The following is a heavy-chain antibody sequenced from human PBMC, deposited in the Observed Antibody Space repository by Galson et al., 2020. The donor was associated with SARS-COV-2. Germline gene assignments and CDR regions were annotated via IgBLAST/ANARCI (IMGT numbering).Heavy chain of an antibody. J-gene: IGHJ3*02. CDR3: AREGYYYSSGGSLYDAFDI. V-gene: IGHV3-7*01. CDR1: GFTFSSYC. Sequence: GGSLRLSCAASGFTFSSYCMSWVRQAPGKGLEWVANIKQDGSEKYYVDSVKGRFTISRDNAKNSLYLQMNSLRAEDTAVYYCAREGYYYSSGGSLYDAFDIWGQGTMVTVSS. D-gene: IGHD3-10*01. CDR2: IKQDGSEK.